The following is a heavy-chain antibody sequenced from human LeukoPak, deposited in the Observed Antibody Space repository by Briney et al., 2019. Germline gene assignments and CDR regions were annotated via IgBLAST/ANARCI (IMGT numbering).Heavy chain of an antibody. CDR2: ISAYNGNT. J-gene: IGHJ4*02. CDR1: GYTFSIYG. V-gene: IGHV1-18*01. CDR3: GRVMVRLWYLDL. D-gene: IGHD4/OR15-4a*01. Sequence: ASVTVSFTASGYTFSIYGISWVRQAPGQGLEWMGWISAYNGNTNYAQKLQGRVTMTTDASASTLYMELTSLTSDDTAMYYCGRVMVRLWYLDLWGPGTLVTVSS.